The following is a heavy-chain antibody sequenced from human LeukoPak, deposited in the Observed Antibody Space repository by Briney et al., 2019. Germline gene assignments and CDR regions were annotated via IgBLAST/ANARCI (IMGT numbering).Heavy chain of an antibody. D-gene: IGHD6-19*01. Sequence: GRSLRLSCTASGFTFSRYGMHWVRQAPGKGLEWVAFISYDESNQYYADSVRGRFTVSRDKSKNTLYLQMNSLRVEDTSLYYCAKDRVAGAGILGWDFDSWGQGTLVTVSS. CDR1: GFTFSRYG. CDR3: AKDRVAGAGILGWDFDS. CDR2: ISYDESNQ. V-gene: IGHV3-30*18. J-gene: IGHJ4*02.